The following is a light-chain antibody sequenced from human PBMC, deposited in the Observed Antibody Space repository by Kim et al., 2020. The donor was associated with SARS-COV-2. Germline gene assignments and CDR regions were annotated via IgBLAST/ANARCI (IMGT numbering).Light chain of an antibody. J-gene: IGLJ2*01. Sequence: SYELTQPLSVSVALGQTATIPCGGNNIENKNVHWYHQRPGQAPVLVMYRDKKRPSGIPERLSGSNSGNTATLTISRVEAGDEGDYYCQAWDSRTEVFGGG. CDR1: NIENKN. V-gene: IGLV3-9*01. CDR2: RDK. CDR3: QAWDSRTEV.